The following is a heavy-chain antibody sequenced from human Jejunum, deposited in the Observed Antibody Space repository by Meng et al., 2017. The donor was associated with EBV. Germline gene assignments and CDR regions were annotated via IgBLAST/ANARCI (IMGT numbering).Heavy chain of an antibody. J-gene: IGHJ4*02. D-gene: IGHD6-19*01. CDR3: TTNPSQWDH. V-gene: IGHV3-15*01. CDR1: GFTFSNAW. CDR2: IKSKIDGGTT. Sequence: VKSVDLGGGLVQHGGYMRSSCPVSGFTFSNAWMSWVRQAPGKGPEWVACIKSKIDGGTTDYATAVKGRFTISRDDSKNTLYLQMNSLRTEDTALYYCTTNPSQWDHWGQGTLVTVSS.